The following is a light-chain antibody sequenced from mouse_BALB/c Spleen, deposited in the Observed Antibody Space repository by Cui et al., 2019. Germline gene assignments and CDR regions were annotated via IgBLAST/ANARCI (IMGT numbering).Light chain of an antibody. CDR1: HDISSY. V-gene: IGKV10-96*01. CDR2: YTA. J-gene: IGKJ2*01. Sequence: DSQMAQTTTFLSASLGDSVTTSCRAGHDISSYVNWYQQKPDGTVKLLIYYTARLDAAIPSRFSGSATVTDYSLTISDLEQEDIATYFCQQSNTLPYTFGWGTKLEIK. CDR3: QQSNTLPYT.